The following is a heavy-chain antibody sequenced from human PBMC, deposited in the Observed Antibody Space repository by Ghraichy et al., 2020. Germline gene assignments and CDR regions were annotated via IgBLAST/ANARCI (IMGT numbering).Heavy chain of an antibody. CDR2: ISAYNGNT. CDR1: GYPFSTYG. D-gene: IGHD1-7*01. V-gene: IGHV1-18*01. CDR3: ARDRPDRITGTTTRWFDP. J-gene: IGHJ5*02. Sequence: ASVKVSCKTSGYPFSTYGIILVRQSRGQGLEWMGWISAYNGNTNYAQKLQGRVTMTTDTSTSTAYMELRSLRSDDTAVYYCARDRPDRITGTTTRWFDPWGQGSLVTISS.